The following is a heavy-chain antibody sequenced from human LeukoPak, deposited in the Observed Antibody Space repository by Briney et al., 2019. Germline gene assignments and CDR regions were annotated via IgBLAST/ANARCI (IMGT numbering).Heavy chain of an antibody. CDR1: GFTFSTYA. D-gene: IGHD4-17*01. CDR3: ARDRDYGDYGGYFDY. V-gene: IGHV3-23*01. J-gene: IGHJ4*02. Sequence: GGSLRLSCAASGFTFSTYAMSWVRQTSAKGLEWVSVISGGGDITYYADSVKGRFTISRDNSKNTLYLQMNSLRAEDTAVYYCARDRDYGDYGGYFDYWGQGTLVTVSS. CDR2: ISGGGDIT.